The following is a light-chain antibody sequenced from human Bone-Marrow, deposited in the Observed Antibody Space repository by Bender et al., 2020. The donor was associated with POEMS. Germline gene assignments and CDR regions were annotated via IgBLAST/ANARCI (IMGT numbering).Light chain of an antibody. CDR3: SAWDDSLNGWV. CDR2: YGD. CDR1: SFNIGNNA. J-gene: IGLJ3*02. Sequence: QSVLTQPPSASETPGQRVTISCSGSSFNIGNNAVNWYQQLPGRAPKLLIYYGDLLPSGVSDRFSGSKSGTSASLAISGLQSDDEAEYYCSAWDDSLNGWVFGGGTKLTVL. V-gene: IGLV1-36*01.